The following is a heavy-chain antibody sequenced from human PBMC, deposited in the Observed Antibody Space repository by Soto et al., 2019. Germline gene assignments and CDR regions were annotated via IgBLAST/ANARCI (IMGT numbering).Heavy chain of an antibody. D-gene: IGHD4-17*01. CDR2: IYHSGST. CDR1: GGSISSNNW. CDR3: ARAGDYPLTGAFDV. V-gene: IGHV4-4*02. J-gene: IGHJ3*01. Sequence: TLSLTCAVSGGSISSNNWWSWVRQPPGKGLEWIGEIYHSGSTNYNPSLKSRVTISVDKSKNEFSLKLGSVTAADTAMYYCARAGDYPLTGAFDVWGQGTMVTVSS.